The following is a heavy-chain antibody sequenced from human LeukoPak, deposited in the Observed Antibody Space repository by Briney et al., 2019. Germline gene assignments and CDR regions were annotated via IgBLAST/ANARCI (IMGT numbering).Heavy chain of an antibody. CDR3: ARDRYCSGGSCYGDAFDL. D-gene: IGHD2-15*01. V-gene: IGHV3-53*01. Sequence: GGSLRLSCTASGFTVRSNYMSWVRQSPRKGLDWVSIMYSGGSTDYADSVKGRFIISRDHSKYTLYLQMNSLRAEDTAVYYCARDRYCSGGSCYGDAFDLWGQGTMVTVSS. CDR2: MYSGGST. J-gene: IGHJ3*01. CDR1: GFTVRSNY.